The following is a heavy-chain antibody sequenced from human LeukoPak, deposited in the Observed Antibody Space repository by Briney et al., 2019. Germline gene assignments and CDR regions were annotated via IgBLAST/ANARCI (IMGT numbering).Heavy chain of an antibody. CDR1: RFTLSVYC. CDR2: ITQPGSEK. V-gene: IGHV3-7*01. J-gene: IGHJ4*02. CDR3: ARQWELLYLDY. D-gene: IGHD1-26*01. Sequence: GRSLSLSCAASRFTLSVYCMRCGSGAPGKGDGWGVNITQPGSEKSYTDSVKGRFTISRDKAKNALYLQMNSLRAEDTAVYYCARQWELLYLDYWGQGTLVTVSS.